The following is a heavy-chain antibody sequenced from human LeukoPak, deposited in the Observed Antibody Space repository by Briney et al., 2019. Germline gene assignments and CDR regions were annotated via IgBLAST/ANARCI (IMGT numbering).Heavy chain of an antibody. CDR1: GITLSNYA. V-gene: IGHV3-23*01. D-gene: IGHD3-22*01. CDR3: AKRGVVIRVILVGFHKEAYYFDS. J-gene: IGHJ4*02. Sequence: GGSLRLSCAVSGITLSNYAMSWVRQAPGKGLEWVAGISGSGGGTHYADSVKGRFTISRDNPKNTLYLQMNNLRVGDTAVYFCAKRGVVIRVILVGFHKEAYYFDSWGQGALVTVSS. CDR2: ISGSGGGT.